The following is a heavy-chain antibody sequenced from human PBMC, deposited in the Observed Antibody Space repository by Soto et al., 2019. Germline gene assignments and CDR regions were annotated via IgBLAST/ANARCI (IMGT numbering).Heavy chain of an antibody. D-gene: IGHD2-21*02. CDR1: GGSISSGGYY. Sequence: SETLSLTCTVSGGSISSGGYYWSWIRQHPGKGLEWIGYIYYSGSTYYNPSLKSRVTISVDTSKNQFSLKLSSVTAADTAVYYCREVRYCGGGCYYDYWGQGTLVTVSS. CDR2: IYYSGST. V-gene: IGHV4-31*03. J-gene: IGHJ4*02. CDR3: REVRYCGGGCYYDY.